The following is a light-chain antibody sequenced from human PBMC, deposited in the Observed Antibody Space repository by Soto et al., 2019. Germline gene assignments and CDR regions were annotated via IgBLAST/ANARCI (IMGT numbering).Light chain of an antibody. J-gene: IGLJ3*02. Sequence: QTMVTQSPSASASLGASVKLTCTLSSGHSSYAIAWHQQQPEKGPRYLMKLNSDGSHSKGDGIPDRFSGSSSGAERYLTISSLQYEDEADYYCQTWGTGIWVFGGGTKLTVL. CDR3: QTWGTGIWV. CDR1: SGHSSYA. V-gene: IGLV4-69*01. CDR2: LNSDGSH.